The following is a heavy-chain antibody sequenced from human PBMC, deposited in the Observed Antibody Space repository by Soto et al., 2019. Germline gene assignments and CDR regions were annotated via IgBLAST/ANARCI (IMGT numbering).Heavy chain of an antibody. Sequence: GASLKVSCKASGYTFTGYYMHWVRQAPGQGLEWMGWINPNSGGTNYAQKFQGRVTMTRDTSISTAYMELSRLRSDDTAVYYCARDREDTAMVLFDYWGQGTLVTVSS. CDR3: ARDREDTAMVLFDY. CDR2: INPNSGGT. V-gene: IGHV1-2*02. CDR1: GYTFTGYY. D-gene: IGHD5-18*01. J-gene: IGHJ4*02.